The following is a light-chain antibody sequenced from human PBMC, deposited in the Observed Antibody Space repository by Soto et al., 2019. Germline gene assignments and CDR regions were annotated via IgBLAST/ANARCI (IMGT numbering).Light chain of an antibody. CDR1: QSISSW. CDR3: QQYNSYA. J-gene: IGKJ1*01. Sequence: DIQMTQSPSTLSASVGDRVTITCRASQSISSWLAWYQQKPGKAPKLLIYDASSLESGVPSRFSGSGSGTEFTLTISSLQPDDFATDYCQQYNSYAFGQGTKVDIK. V-gene: IGKV1-5*01. CDR2: DAS.